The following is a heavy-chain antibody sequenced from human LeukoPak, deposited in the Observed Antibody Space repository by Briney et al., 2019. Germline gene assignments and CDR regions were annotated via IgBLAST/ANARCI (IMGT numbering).Heavy chain of an antibody. D-gene: IGHD6-13*01. CDR3: AKNQAGVAAAGLYYHHYYMDV. CDR2: IKQDESGK. CDR1: GFTFRNYW. V-gene: IGHV3-7*01. J-gene: IGHJ6*03. Sequence: PGGSLRLSCAVSGFTFRNYWMTWVRQAPGKGLECVASIKQDESGKYYVDSVKGRFTISRDNAKNSLYLQMNSLRAEDTAVYYCAKNQAGVAAAGLYYHHYYMDVWGKGTTVTVSS.